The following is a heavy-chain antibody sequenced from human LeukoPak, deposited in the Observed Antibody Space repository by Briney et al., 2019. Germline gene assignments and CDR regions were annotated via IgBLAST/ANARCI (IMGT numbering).Heavy chain of an antibody. J-gene: IGHJ4*02. Sequence: ASVKVSCKASGYTFINYYMHWVRQAPGQGLEWMGLIDPSAGGTSYAQKFQGRVSMTRDMSTRTVYMELSSLRSEDTAVYYCARATPSFGRNIEKYFDYWGQGTLVTVSS. D-gene: IGHD1-26*01. CDR2: IDPSAGGT. CDR1: GYTFINYY. V-gene: IGHV1-46*01. CDR3: ARATPSFGRNIEKYFDY.